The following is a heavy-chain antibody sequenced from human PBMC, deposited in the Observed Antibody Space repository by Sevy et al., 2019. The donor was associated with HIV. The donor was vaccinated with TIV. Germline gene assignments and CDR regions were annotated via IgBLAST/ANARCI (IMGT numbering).Heavy chain of an antibody. CDR3: ARDRTTGTTTLTWWSDYYYGMDV. V-gene: IGHV1-69*13. CDR2: IIPIFGTA. D-gene: IGHD1-1*01. J-gene: IGHJ6*02. CDR1: GGTFSSYA. Sequence: ASVKVSCKASGGTFSSYAISWVRQAPGQGLEWMGGIIPIFGTANYAQKFQGRVTITADESTSTAYMELSSLRSEATAVYYWARDRTTGTTTLTWWSDYYYGMDVWGQGTTVTVSS.